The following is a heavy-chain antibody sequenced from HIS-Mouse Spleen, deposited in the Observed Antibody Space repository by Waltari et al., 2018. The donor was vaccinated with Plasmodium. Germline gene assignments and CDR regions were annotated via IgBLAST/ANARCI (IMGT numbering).Heavy chain of an antibody. J-gene: IGHJ1*01. CDR2: INPNSGGT. D-gene: IGHD6-13*01. CDR1: GYTFTGYY. Sequence: QVQLVQSGAEVKKPGASVKVSCQASGYTFTGYYMHWVRQAPGQGLEWMGWINPNSGGTNYAQKFQGRVSMTRDTSISTAYMELSRLRSDDTAVYYCARVLGYKAAAGTFVEYFQHWGQSTLVTVSS. V-gene: IGHV1-2*02. CDR3: ARVLGYKAAAGTFVEYFQH.